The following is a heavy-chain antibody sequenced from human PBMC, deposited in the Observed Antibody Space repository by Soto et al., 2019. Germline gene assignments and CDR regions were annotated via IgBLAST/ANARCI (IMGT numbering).Heavy chain of an antibody. CDR1: GGSFSGYY. D-gene: IGHD5-18*01. CDR3: ARGRRYSYGYTDYYYGMDV. Sequence: QVQLQQWGAGLLKPSETLSLTCAVYGGSFSGYYWSWIRQPPGKGLEWIGEINHSGSTNYNPSLKSRVTISVDTSKNQFSLKLSSVTAADTAVYYCARGRRYSYGYTDYYYGMDVWGQGTTVTVSS. CDR2: INHSGST. J-gene: IGHJ6*02. V-gene: IGHV4-34*01.